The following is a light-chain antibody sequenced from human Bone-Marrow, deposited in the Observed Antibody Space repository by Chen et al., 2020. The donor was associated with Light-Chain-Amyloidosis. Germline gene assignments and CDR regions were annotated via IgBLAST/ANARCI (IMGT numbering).Light chain of an antibody. V-gene: IGLV2-14*01. CDR2: EVT. J-gene: IGLJ1*01. CDR3: SSSTITNTLV. Sequence: QSALTQPASVSGSPGQSITISCTGTSSDVGGDNHVSGYQQHPDKAPKLMIYEVTNRPSWVPVRFSGSKSDNAASPTISGLQTEDDADYFSSSSTITNTLVFGSGTRVTDL. CDR1: SSDVGGDNH.